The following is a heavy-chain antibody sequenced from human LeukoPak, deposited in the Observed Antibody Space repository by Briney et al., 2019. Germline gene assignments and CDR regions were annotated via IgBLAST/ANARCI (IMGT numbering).Heavy chain of an antibody. CDR1: GFTFSSYA. CDR2: ISYDGSNK. CDR3: ASPLVVAAK. Sequence: GVSLRLSCAASGFTFSSYAMHWVRQAPGKGLEWVAVISYDGSNKYYADSVKGRFTISRDNSKNTLYLQMDSLRAEDTAVYYCASPLVVAAKWGQGTLVTVSS. V-gene: IGHV3-30-3*01. D-gene: IGHD2-15*01. J-gene: IGHJ4*02.